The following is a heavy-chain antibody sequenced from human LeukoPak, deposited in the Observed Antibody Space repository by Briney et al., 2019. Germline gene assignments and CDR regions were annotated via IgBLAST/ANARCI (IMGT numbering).Heavy chain of an antibody. J-gene: IGHJ4*02. V-gene: IGHV1-18*01. CDR1: GYTFTSYG. Sequence: ASVKVSCKASGYTFTSYGISWVRQAPGQGLEWMGWISAYNGNTNYAQNLQGRVTMTTDTSTTTAYMDLRSLRSDDTAVYYCARDISYSNALGYWGQGTLVTVSS. CDR3: ARDISYSNALGY. D-gene: IGHD4-11*01. CDR2: ISAYNGNT.